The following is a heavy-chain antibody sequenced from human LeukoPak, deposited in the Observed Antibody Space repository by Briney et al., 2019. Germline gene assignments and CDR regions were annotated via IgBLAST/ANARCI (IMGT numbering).Heavy chain of an antibody. D-gene: IGHD3-3*01. Sequence: SETLSLTCTVSGGSISSYYWSWIRQPAGKGLEWIGRMSTSGSTSYNPSLKSRVTISVDTSKNQFSLKLSSVTAADTAVYYCARGRGLDFWSGYFHFDYWGQGTLVTVSS. V-gene: IGHV4-4*07. CDR1: GGSISSYY. J-gene: IGHJ4*02. CDR3: ARGRGLDFWSGYFHFDY. CDR2: MSTSGST.